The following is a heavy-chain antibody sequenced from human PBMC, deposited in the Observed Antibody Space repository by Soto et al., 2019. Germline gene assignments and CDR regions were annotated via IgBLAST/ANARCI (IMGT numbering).Heavy chain of an antibody. CDR1: GDSVSSNSAA. J-gene: IGHJ6*02. V-gene: IGHV6-1*01. Sequence: PSQTLSLTCAISGDSVSSNSAAWNWIRQSPSRGLEWLGRTYYRSKWYNDYAVSVKSRITINPDTSKNQFSLQLNSVTPEDTAVYYCARDRAGYCRGGRSRYYYYGMDVWGQGTTVTVSS. CDR2: TYYRSKWYN. CDR3: ARDRAGYCRGGRSRYYYYGMDV. D-gene: IGHD2-15*01.